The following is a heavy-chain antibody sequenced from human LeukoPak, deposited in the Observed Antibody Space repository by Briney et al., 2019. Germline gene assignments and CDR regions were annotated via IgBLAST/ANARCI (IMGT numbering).Heavy chain of an antibody. CDR2: ISGGGDST. CDR3: ATGVTYYYHSSCNSAFDY. D-gene: IGHD3-22*01. J-gene: IGHJ4*02. V-gene: IGHV3-23*01. CDR1: GFTSGCTFSSFA. Sequence: GGSLRLSCAASGFTSGCTFSSFAMSWVRQAPGKGLEWVSGISGGGDSTYYADSVKGRFTISRDNSKNTLYLQINSLRAEDTAVYYCATGVTYYYHSSCNSAFDYWGQGTLVTVSS.